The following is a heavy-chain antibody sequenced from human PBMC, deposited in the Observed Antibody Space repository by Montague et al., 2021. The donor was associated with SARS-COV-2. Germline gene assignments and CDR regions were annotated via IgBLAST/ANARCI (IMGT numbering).Heavy chain of an antibody. CDR2: VYYSRSS. V-gene: IGHV4-59*02. Sequence: SETLSLTCTVSGDSVSHDFSPWIRQPPGKGLEWIGYVYYSRSSSXNPSLMCRVSIAVDTSKNQFSLRLSTVTAADTAIYYCMRDPAPSGSGTFYDYWGQGTLVAVSS. D-gene: IGHD1-26*01. CDR1: GDSVSHDF. CDR3: MRDPAPSGSGTFYDY. J-gene: IGHJ4*02.